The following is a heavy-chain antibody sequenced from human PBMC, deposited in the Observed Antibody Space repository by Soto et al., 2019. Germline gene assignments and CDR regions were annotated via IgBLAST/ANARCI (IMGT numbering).Heavy chain of an antibody. CDR3: ARARYNWNYYFDY. Sequence: PSETMSLTCTVSGGSISGGGYCRSWIRQHPGKGLEWIGYIYYSGSTYYNPSLKSRVTISVDTSKNQFSLKLSSVTAADTAVYYCARARYNWNYYFDYWGQGTLVTVSS. CDR1: GGSISGGGYC. V-gene: IGHV4-31*03. D-gene: IGHD1-7*01. CDR2: IYYSGST. J-gene: IGHJ4*02.